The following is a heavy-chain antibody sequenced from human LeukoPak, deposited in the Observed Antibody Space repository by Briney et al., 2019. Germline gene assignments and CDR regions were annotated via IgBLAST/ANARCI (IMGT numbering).Heavy chain of an antibody. CDR3: TRDQTPYY. V-gene: IGHV3-49*04. Sequence: PGGSLRLSCTASGFTFGDYAMSWVRQAPGKGLEWVGFIRSKAYGGTPEYAASVKGRFTISRDDSKGIAYLQMNSLRPEDTAMYYCTRDQTPYYWGQGTLVTVSS. CDR1: GFTFGDYA. CDR2: IRSKAYGGTP. J-gene: IGHJ4*02.